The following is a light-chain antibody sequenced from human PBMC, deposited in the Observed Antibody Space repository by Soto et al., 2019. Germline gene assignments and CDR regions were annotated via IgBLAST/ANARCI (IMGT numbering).Light chain of an antibody. J-gene: IGLJ2*01. Sequence: QTVVTQPPSASGTPGQTIAISCSGGSSNIGSHTVNWYQQLPGTAPRLLIYSNTQRPSGVPDRFSGSKSGTSASLAISGLQSEYEGDYYCAAWDHSLNGVVFGGGTKLTVL. CDR2: SNT. CDR3: AAWDHSLNGVV. V-gene: IGLV1-44*01. CDR1: SSNIGSHT.